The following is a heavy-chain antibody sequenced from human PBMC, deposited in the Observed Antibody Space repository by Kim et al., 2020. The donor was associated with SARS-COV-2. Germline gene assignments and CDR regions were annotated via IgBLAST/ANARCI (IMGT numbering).Heavy chain of an antibody. CDR3: AKEGPGTTDTKLRGLGY. V-gene: IGHV3-30*18. CDR1: GFTFSSYG. D-gene: IGHD1-7*01. Sequence: GGSLRLSCAASGFTFSSYGMHWVRQAPGKGLEWVAVISYDGSNKYYADSVKGRFTISRDNSENTLYLQMNSLRAEDTAVYYCAKEGPGTTDTKLRGLGYWGQGTLVTVSS. CDR2: ISYDGSNK. J-gene: IGHJ4*02.